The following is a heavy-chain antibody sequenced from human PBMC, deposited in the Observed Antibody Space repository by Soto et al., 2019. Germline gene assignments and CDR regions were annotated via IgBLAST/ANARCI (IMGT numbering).Heavy chain of an antibody. Sequence: GGSLRLSCAASVFTFSTSVMSWVRQAPGKGLQWVSSISGRGDTTYYAVSVKGLFTVRRNNYKNPQFLIMSPVTADDAVYYCSKESFVGRDAFDEWGQGTMVTVSS. J-gene: IGHJ3*01. D-gene: IGHD1-26*01. CDR3: SKESFVGRDAFDE. CDR2: ISGRGDTT. CDR1: VFTFSTSV. V-gene: IGHV3-23*01.